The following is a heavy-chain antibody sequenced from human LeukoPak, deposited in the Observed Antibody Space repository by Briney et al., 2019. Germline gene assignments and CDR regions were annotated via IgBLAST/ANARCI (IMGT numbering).Heavy chain of an antibody. J-gene: IGHJ3*02. V-gene: IGHV3-30-3*01. CDR1: GFTFSSHA. CDR2: ISYDGSNK. Sequence: GGSLRLSCAAPGFTFSSHAMHWVRQAPGKGLEWVAVISYDGSNKYYADSVKGRFTISRDNSKNTLYLQMNSLRAEDTAVYYCASGGDTDAFDIWGQGTMVTVSS. CDR3: ASGGDTDAFDI. D-gene: IGHD2-21*02.